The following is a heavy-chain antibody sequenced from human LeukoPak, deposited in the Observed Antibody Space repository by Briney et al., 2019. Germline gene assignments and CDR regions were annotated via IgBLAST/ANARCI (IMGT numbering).Heavy chain of an antibody. V-gene: IGHV1-69*13. CDR2: IIPIFGTA. Sequence: ASVNVSCKASGGTFSSYAISWVRQAPGQGLEWMGGIIPIFGTANYAQKFQGRVTITADESTSTAYMELSSLRSEDTAVYYCARERSRRDDYYYGMDVWGQGTTVTVSS. J-gene: IGHJ6*02. CDR1: GGTFSSYA. CDR3: ARERSRRDDYYYGMDV.